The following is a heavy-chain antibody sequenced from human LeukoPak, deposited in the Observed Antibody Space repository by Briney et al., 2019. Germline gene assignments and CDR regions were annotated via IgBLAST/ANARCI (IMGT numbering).Heavy chain of an antibody. CDR2: ISCSGSTI. D-gene: IGHD3-10*01. V-gene: IGHV3-11*01. J-gene: IGHJ6*03. Sequence: GGSLRLSCAASGFTFSDYYVSGMRQAPGKGVVWVSYISCSGSTIYCTDCVKGRFTISRDNAKNSLYLQMNSLRAEYTAVYYCAGDSVRGVTERCYCYYYMDVWGKGTTVTISS. CDR3: AGDSVRGVTERCYCYYYMDV. CDR1: GFTFSDYY.